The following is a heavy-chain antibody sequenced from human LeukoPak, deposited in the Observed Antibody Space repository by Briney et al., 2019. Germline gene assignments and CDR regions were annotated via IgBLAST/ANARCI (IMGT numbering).Heavy chain of an antibody. Sequence: SETLSLTCTVSGGSISSYYWNWIRQPPGKGLEWIGYIYYSGTTNYNPALKSRVTISVDTSKRQFSLKLNSVTAADTAVYYCARGASDRAEYFQHWGQGTLVTVSS. CDR2: IYYSGTT. V-gene: IGHV4-59*01. CDR3: ARGASDRAEYFQH. CDR1: GGSISSYY. J-gene: IGHJ1*01.